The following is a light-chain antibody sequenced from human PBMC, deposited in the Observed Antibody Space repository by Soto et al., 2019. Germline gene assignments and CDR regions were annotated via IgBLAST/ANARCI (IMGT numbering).Light chain of an antibody. CDR3: SSYTSSSTPV. CDR2: EVS. CDR1: SSDVGGYNY. Sequence: LTQPASVSGSPGQSITISCTGTSSDVGGYNYVSWYQQHPGKAPKLMIYEVSNRPSGVSNRFSGSKSGNTASLTISGLQAEDEADYYCSSYTSSSTPVFGTGTRSPS. J-gene: IGLJ1*01. V-gene: IGLV2-14*01.